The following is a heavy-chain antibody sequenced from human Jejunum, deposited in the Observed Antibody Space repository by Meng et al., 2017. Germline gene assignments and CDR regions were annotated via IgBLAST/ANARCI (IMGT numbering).Heavy chain of an antibody. V-gene: IGHV1-69*06. CDR1: GGTFSSYD. CDR3: ARDAAGTGWSNFDY. D-gene: IGHD6-19*01. CDR2: IIPIFGTP. J-gene: IGHJ4*02. Sequence: SVKVSCKASGGTFSSYDFNWVRQAPGQGLEWRGAIIPIFGTPNYAQKFQDRLTIIADKSTNTVYMELTSLRSEDTAVYFCARDAAGTGWSNFDYWGQGTLVTVSS.